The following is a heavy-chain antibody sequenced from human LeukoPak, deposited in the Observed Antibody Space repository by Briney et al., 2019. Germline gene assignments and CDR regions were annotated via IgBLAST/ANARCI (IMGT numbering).Heavy chain of an antibody. V-gene: IGHV4-31*03. J-gene: IGHJ4*02. CDR2: TYYTGST. D-gene: IGHD4-17*01. CDR3: ARFVYGDYTAAYYFDY. CDR1: GGSISSGSYY. Sequence: SETLSLTCTVSGGSISSGSYYWNWIRQHPGKGLEWIGYTYYTGSTYYNPSLKSRVNISVDTSKNQFSLKLSSVTAADTAVYYCARFVYGDYTAAYYFDYWGQGALVTVSS.